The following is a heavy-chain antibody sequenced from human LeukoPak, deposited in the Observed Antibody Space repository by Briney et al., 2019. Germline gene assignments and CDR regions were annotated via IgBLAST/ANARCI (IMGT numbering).Heavy chain of an antibody. Sequence: GGSLRLSCAASGFTFSSYSMNWVRQAPGKGLEWVASINQDGTERFYVDSVRGRFTISRDSDLDLVYLEVSSLKAEDTAIYYCARDNSYDTMSHFDYWGQGTLVTVYS. V-gene: IGHV3-7*01. J-gene: IGHJ4*02. CDR3: ARDNSYDTMSHFDY. CDR2: INQDGTER. CDR1: GFTFSSYS. D-gene: IGHD3-10*02.